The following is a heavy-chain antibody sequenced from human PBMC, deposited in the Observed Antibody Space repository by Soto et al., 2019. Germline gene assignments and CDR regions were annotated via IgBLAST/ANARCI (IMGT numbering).Heavy chain of an antibody. CDR1: GGSISSGGYS. J-gene: IGHJ4*02. V-gene: IGHV4-30-2*02. CDR2: IYHSGST. Sequence: PSETLSLTCAVSGGSISSGGYSWTWIRQPPGKGLEWIGYIYHSGSTNYNPSLKSRVTISVDTSKNQFSLKLSSVTAADTAVYYCVGHYDILNEGYFDYWGQGTLVTVSS. D-gene: IGHD3-9*01. CDR3: VGHYDILNEGYFDY.